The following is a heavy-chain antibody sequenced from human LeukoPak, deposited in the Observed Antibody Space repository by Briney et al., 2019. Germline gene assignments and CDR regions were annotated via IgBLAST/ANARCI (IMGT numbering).Heavy chain of an antibody. CDR3: ARFAAWNYASNYYYYGMDV. Sequence: SETLSLTCTVSGGSISSSSYYWGWIRQPPGKGLEWIGSIYYSGSTYYNPSLKSRVTISVDTSKNQFSLKLSSVTAADTAVYYCARFAAWNYASNYYYYGMDVWGQGTTVTVSS. V-gene: IGHV4-39*01. D-gene: IGHD1-7*01. J-gene: IGHJ6*02. CDR2: IYYSGST. CDR1: GGSISSSSYY.